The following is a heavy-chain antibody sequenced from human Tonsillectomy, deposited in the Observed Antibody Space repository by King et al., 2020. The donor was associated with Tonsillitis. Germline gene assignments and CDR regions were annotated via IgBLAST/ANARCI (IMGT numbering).Heavy chain of an antibody. D-gene: IGHD1-26*01. CDR3: AREWEDHAFDI. CDR1: GYIFSGHY. V-gene: IGHV1-2*02. Sequence: QLVQSGAEVKKPGASVKVSCKASGYIFSGHYLHWVRQAPGQGLEWMGWINPKSGGTKYAQKYQGRVTMTRDTSTTTAYMELIRLRFDDTAVYYCAREWEDHAFDIWGQGTMVTVSS. J-gene: IGHJ3*02. CDR2: INPKSGGT.